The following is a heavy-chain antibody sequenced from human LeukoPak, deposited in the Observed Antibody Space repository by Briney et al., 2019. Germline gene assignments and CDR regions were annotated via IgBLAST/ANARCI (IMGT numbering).Heavy chain of an antibody. CDR3: ARSGRGTYYYFDL. CDR1: GYSFTRYG. Sequence: ASVRVSCKASGYSFTRYGISWVRQAPGQGLEWMGWISGSNGNTKYAQKFQGRVTMTTDTSTGTAYMDLRNLRFDDTAVYFRARSGRGTYYYFDLWGQGTLVTVSS. CDR2: ISGSNGNT. D-gene: IGHD1-26*01. V-gene: IGHV1-18*01. J-gene: IGHJ4*01.